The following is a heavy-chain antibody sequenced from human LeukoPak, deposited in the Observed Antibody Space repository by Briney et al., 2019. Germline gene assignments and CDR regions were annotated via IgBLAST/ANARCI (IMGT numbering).Heavy chain of an antibody. D-gene: IGHD6-19*01. J-gene: IGHJ4*02. V-gene: IGHV1-46*01. Sequence: GASVKVSCKASGYTFTSYYVHWVRQAPGQGLEWMGIINPSGGSTSYAQKFQGRVTMTRDTSTSTVYMELSSLRSEDTAVYYCARDPMEQWLVRPIYYFDYWGQGTLVTVSS. CDR3: ARDPMEQWLVRPIYYFDY. CDR1: GYTFTSYY. CDR2: INPSGGST.